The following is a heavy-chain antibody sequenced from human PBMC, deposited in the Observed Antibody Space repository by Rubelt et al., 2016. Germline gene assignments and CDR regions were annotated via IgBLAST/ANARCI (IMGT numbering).Heavy chain of an antibody. J-gene: IGHJ3*02. D-gene: IGHD6-13*01. CDR1: GVSISGSSYY. CDR2: IYYTEST. V-gene: IGHV4-39*07. Sequence: QVQLQESGPGLVKPSETLSLTCTVSGVSISGSSYYWGWIRQPPGKGLEWIGSIYYTESTYYNPSLKSRVTFSVDKSKNQFSLKFSSGTAAYTAVYYCARGMYSSSWFAIWGQGTMVTVSS. CDR3: ARGMYSSSWFAI.